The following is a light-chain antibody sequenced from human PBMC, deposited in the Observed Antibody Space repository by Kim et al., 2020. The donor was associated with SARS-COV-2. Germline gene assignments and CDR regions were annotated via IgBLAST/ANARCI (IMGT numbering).Light chain of an antibody. CDR2: AAS. CDR3: QQYGSSPET. CDR1: QTVSSSS. V-gene: IGKV3-20*01. J-gene: IGKJ1*01. Sequence: SPGQSATLSCRASQTVSSSSLAWYQQKPGQAPRLLIYAASSRATDVPDRFSGSGSGTDFTLTISRLEPEDFTVYYCQQYGSSPETFGQGTKVDIK.